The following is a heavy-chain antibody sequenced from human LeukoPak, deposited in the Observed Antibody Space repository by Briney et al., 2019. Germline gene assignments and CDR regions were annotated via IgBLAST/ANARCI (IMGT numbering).Heavy chain of an antibody. Sequence: SSETLSLTCTVSGGSISNSSYYWGWVRQPPGKGLEWIGAIYYSGNTYYNPSLKSRVTISVDTSKNQFSLRLTSVTTADTAVYFCVRHEEEDGYNAKPFDFWGQGTLVTVSS. D-gene: IGHD5-24*01. V-gene: IGHV4-39*01. CDR1: GGSISNSSYY. J-gene: IGHJ4*02. CDR2: IYYSGNT. CDR3: VRHEEEDGYNAKPFDF.